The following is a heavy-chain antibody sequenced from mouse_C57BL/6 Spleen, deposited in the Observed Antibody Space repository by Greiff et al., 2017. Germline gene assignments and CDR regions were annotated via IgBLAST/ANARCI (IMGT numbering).Heavy chain of an antibody. D-gene: IGHD2-3*01. Sequence: QVQLQQSGPGLVQPSQSLSITCTVSGFSLTSYGVHWVRQSPGKGLEWLGVIWSGGSPDYNAAFISRLSISKDNSKSQVFFKMNSLQADDTAIYYCARKYDTEGYAMDYWGQGTSVTVSS. V-gene: IGHV2-2*01. CDR2: IWSGGSP. CDR3: ARKYDTEGYAMDY. J-gene: IGHJ4*01. CDR1: GFSLTSYG.